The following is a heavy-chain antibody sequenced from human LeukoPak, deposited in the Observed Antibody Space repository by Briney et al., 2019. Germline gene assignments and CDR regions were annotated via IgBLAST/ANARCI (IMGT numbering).Heavy chain of an antibody. CDR1: GFTFSSYG. CDR2: IRYDGSNK. J-gene: IGHJ4*02. Sequence: GGSLRLSCAASGFTFSSYGMHWVRQAPGKGLEWVASIRYDGSNKYYADSVKGRFTISRDNSKNTLYLQMNSLRAEDTAVYYCAKEIWPTVTTPGWTYFDYWGQGALVTVSS. D-gene: IGHD4-17*01. V-gene: IGHV3-30*02. CDR3: AKEIWPTVTTPGWTYFDY.